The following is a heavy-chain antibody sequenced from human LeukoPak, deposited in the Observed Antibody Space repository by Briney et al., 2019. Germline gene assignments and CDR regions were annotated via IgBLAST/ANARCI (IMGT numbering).Heavy chain of an antibody. Sequence: ASVKVSCKASGYTFTGYYMHWVRQAPGQGLEWMGVINPTGTGATYAQKFQGRATLTRDTSTSTDYMELSSLRSEDTAIYYCARDHSRTEGGISFWWFDPWGQGTLVTVSS. V-gene: IGHV1-46*01. CDR1: GYTFTGYY. CDR3: ARDHSRTEGGISFWWFDP. CDR2: INPTGTGA. J-gene: IGHJ5*02. D-gene: IGHD3-10*01.